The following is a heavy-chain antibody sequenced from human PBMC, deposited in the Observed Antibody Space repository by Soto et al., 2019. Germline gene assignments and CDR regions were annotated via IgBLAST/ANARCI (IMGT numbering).Heavy chain of an antibody. Sequence: HPGGSLRLSCAASGFTFSSYSMNWVRQAPGKGLEWVSYISSSSSTIYYADSVKGRFTISRDNAKNSLYLQMNSLRAEDTAVYYCARGGDNSFYYFDYWGQGTLVTVSS. D-gene: IGHD2-21*01. CDR1: GFTFSSYS. CDR3: ARGGDNSFYYFDY. CDR2: ISSSSSTI. J-gene: IGHJ4*02. V-gene: IGHV3-48*01.